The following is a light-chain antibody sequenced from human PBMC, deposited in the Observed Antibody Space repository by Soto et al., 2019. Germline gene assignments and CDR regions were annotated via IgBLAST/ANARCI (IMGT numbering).Light chain of an antibody. J-gene: IGKJ2*01. CDR3: QQSYTTLPT. Sequence: DIVMTQSPDSLAVSLGERTTINCKSSQNILYSSNNRNYLAWYQQKPGQPPKLLISWASTRESGVPDRFSGSGSGTDFTLTISSLQAEDVAVYYCQQSYTTLPTFGQGTKLEIK. CDR2: WAS. CDR1: QNILYSSNNRNY. V-gene: IGKV4-1*01.